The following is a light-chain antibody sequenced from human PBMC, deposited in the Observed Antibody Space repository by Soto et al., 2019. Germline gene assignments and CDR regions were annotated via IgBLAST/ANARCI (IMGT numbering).Light chain of an antibody. Sequence: QSALTQPASVSGSPGQSITISCTCTSSDVGGYNYVSWYQHHAGKAPKLMIYDVNNRPSGGSNRFSGSKSGNTASLTISGLQPEDEADYYCSSYTTSNTRQIVFGTGTKLTVL. CDR1: SSDVGGYNY. J-gene: IGLJ1*01. CDR2: DVN. CDR3: SSYTTSNTRQIV. V-gene: IGLV2-14*03.